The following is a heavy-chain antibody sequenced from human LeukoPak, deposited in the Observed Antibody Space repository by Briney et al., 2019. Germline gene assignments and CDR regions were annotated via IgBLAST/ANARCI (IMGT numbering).Heavy chain of an antibody. CDR2: ISYDGSNK. Sequence: GGSLRLSCAASGFTFSSYGMHWVRQAPGKGLEWVAVISYDGSNKYYADSVKGRFTISRDNSKNTLYLQMNSLGVEDTAVYYCARDPRNVGLAPWGQGTLVTVSS. J-gene: IGHJ5*02. CDR3: ARDPRNVGLAP. CDR1: GFTFSSYG. D-gene: IGHD2-15*01. V-gene: IGHV3-30*03.